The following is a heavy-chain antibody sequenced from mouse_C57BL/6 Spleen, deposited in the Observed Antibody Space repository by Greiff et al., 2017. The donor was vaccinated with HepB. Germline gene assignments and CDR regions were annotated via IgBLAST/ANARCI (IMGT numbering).Heavy chain of an antibody. Sequence: QVQLQQPGPELVKPGASVKLSCKASGYTFTSYWMHWVKQRPGQGLEWIGNINPSNGGTNYNEKFKSKATLTVDKSSSTAYMQLSSLTSEDSAVYECARGELGNYFDYWGQGTTLTVSS. J-gene: IGHJ2*01. CDR3: ARGELGNYFDY. CDR1: GYTFTSYW. V-gene: IGHV1-53*01. D-gene: IGHD4-1*01. CDR2: INPSNGGT.